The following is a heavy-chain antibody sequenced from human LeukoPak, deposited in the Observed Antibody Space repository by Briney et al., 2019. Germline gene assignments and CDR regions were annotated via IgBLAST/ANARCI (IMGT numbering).Heavy chain of an antibody. D-gene: IGHD2-2*01. CDR3: ARENHQLLGKAFGI. V-gene: IGHV4-59*01. CDR2: IYYSGST. J-gene: IGHJ3*02. Sequence: SETLSLTCTVSGGSISSYYWSWIRQPPGKGLEWIGYIYYSGSTNYNPSLKSRVTISIDTSKNQFSLKLSSVTAADTAVYYCARENHQLLGKAFGIWGQGTMVTVSS. CDR1: GGSISSYY.